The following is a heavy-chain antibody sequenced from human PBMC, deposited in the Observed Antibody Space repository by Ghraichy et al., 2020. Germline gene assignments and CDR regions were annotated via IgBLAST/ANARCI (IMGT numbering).Heavy chain of an antibody. J-gene: IGHJ4*02. D-gene: IGHD2-2*01. CDR2: SSSSSSTI. CDR1: GFTFSSYS. V-gene: IGHV3-48*02. Sequence: LSLTCAASGFTFSSYSMNWVRQAPGKGLEWVSYSSSSSSTIYYADSVKGRFTISRDNAKNSLYLQMNSLRDEDTAVYYCARDPVPAALAGDYWGQGTLVTVSS. CDR3: ARDPVPAALAGDY.